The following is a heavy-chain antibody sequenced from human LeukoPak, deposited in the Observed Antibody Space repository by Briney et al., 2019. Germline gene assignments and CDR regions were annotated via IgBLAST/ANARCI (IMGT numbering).Heavy chain of an antibody. CDR3: GKEGGA. D-gene: IGHD3-16*01. Sequence: GGSLRLSCAASGFRFSDFTMTWVRQAPGKGPEWVSAIGGRGGSTYYADSVGGRFTISRDNSKDMLYLQMNSLKVEDTATYYCGKEGGAWGQGTKVTVSS. V-gene: IGHV3-23*01. CDR2: IGGRGGST. J-gene: IGHJ5*02. CDR1: GFRFSDFT.